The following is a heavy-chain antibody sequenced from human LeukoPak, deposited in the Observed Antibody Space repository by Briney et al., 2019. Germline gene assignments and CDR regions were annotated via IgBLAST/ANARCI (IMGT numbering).Heavy chain of an antibody. Sequence: SETLSLTCAVYGGSFSGYYWSWIRQPPGKGLEWIGEINHSGSTNYNPSLKSRVTISVDTSKNQFSLKLSSVTAADTAVYYCASVSNYDSSGYYHHPYYFDYWGQGTLVTVSS. CDR3: ASVSNYDSSGYYHHPYYFDY. CDR1: GGSFSGYY. CDR2: INHSGST. J-gene: IGHJ4*02. V-gene: IGHV4-34*01. D-gene: IGHD3-22*01.